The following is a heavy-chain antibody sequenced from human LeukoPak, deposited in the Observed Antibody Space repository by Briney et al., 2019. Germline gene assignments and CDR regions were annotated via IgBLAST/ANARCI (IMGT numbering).Heavy chain of an antibody. D-gene: IGHD5-24*01. CDR3: ARASDDYWYPDV. J-gene: IGHJ6*02. Sequence: GGSLRLSCAASGSTFSSYAMHWVRQAPGKGLEWVAVISYDGSNKYYADSVKGRFTISRDNSKNTLYLQMNSLRAEDTAVYYCARASDDYWYPDVWGQGTTVTVSS. V-gene: IGHV3-30*04. CDR1: GSTFSSYA. CDR2: ISYDGSNK.